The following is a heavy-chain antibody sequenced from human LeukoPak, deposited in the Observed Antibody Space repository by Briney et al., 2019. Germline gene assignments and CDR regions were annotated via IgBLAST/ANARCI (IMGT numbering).Heavy chain of an antibody. Sequence: SETLSLTCAVYGGSFSGYWSWIRQPPGKGLEWIGQVYHSGSTSYNPSLKSRVIISIDMSKNQFSLKLSSVTAADMAVYYCARHGGFYFDYWGQGALVTVSS. CDR1: GGSFSGY. CDR3: ARHGGFYFDY. J-gene: IGHJ4*02. V-gene: IGHV4-34*01. CDR2: VYHSGST. D-gene: IGHD3-16*01.